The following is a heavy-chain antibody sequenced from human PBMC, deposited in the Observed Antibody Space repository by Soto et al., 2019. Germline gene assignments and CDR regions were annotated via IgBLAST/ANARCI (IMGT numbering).Heavy chain of an antibody. J-gene: IGHJ6*03. V-gene: IGHV3-23*01. CDR3: AKDSDYDFWSGPNYYYYMDV. CDR1: GFTFSSYA. Sequence: PGGSLRLSCAASGFTFSSYAMSWVRQAPGKGLEWVSAISGSGGSTYYADSVKGRFTISRDNSKNTLYLQMNSLRAEDTAVYYCAKDSDYDFWSGPNYYYYMDVWGKGTTVTVSS. CDR2: ISGSGGST. D-gene: IGHD3-3*01.